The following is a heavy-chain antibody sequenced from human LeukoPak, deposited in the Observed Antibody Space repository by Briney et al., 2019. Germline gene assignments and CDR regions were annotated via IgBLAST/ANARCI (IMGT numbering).Heavy chain of an antibody. Sequence: SVKVSCKASGGTFSSYAISWVRQAPGQGLEWMGRIIPILGIANYAQKFQGRVTITADKSTSTACMELSSLRSEDTAVYYCARDTETYGSGSYFDYWGQGTLVTVSS. J-gene: IGHJ4*02. D-gene: IGHD3-10*01. CDR1: GGTFSSYA. V-gene: IGHV1-69*04. CDR3: ARDTETYGSGSYFDY. CDR2: IIPILGIA.